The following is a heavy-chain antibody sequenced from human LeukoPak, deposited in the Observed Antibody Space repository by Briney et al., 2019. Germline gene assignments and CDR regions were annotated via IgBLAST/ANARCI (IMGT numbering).Heavy chain of an antibody. CDR1: GFTFSSHR. D-gene: IGHD2-15*01. CDR3: AETVVGWDY. J-gene: IGHJ4*02. CDR2: ISGSSDDI. V-gene: IGHV3-48*01. Sequence: PGGSLRLSCAASGFTFSSHRMNWVRQAPGKGLEWVADISGSSDDIHYADSVTGRFTISRDNAKNTLYLQMNSLRAEDTAVYYCAETVVGWDYWGQGTLVTVSS.